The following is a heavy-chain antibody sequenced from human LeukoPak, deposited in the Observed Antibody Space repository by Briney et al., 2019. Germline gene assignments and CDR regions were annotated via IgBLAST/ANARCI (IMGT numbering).Heavy chain of an antibody. V-gene: IGHV4-39*01. CDR2: IYYSGST. CDR3: ARLGRGYSYGYDY. CDR1: GGSISSSGYY. Sequence: SETLSLTCTVSGGSISSSGYYWGWIRQPPGKGLEWIGSIYYSGSTYYNPSLKSRVTISVDTSKNQFSLKLSSVTAADTAVYYCARLGRGYSYGYDYWGQGTLVTVSS. J-gene: IGHJ4*02. D-gene: IGHD5-18*01.